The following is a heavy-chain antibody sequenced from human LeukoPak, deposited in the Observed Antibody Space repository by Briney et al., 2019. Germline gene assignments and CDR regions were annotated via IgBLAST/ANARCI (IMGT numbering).Heavy chain of an antibody. D-gene: IGHD3-10*01. CDR2: ISNSGGST. V-gene: IGHV3-23*01. CDR3: AKRASGSGTSLYYFDY. Sequence: TGGSLRLSCAASGFTFSSYAMSWVRQAPGKGLEWVSVISNSGGSTFYADSVKGRFTISRGNSKNTLYLQMNSLRAEDTAVYYCAKRASGSGTSLYYFDYWGQGTLVTVSS. J-gene: IGHJ4*02. CDR1: GFTFSSYA.